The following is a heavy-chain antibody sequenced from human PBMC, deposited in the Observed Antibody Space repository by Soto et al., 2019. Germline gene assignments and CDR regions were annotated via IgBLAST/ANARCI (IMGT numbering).Heavy chain of an antibody. CDR3: ARDRGGITVSSKPLGEWFDP. D-gene: IGHD3-16*01. V-gene: IGHV4-59*01. J-gene: IGHJ5*02. CDR2: IYYNGTT. Sequence: PSETLSLTCTVSGGSINTYYWNWIRQPPGKGLEWIAYIYYNGTTGYNPSLESRATISLDLPKNQFSLRLTSVTAADTAVYYCARDRGGITVSSKPLGEWFDPWGQGTLVTVSS. CDR1: GGSINTYY.